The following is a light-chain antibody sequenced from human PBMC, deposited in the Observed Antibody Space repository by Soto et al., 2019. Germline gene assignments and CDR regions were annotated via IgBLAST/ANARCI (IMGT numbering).Light chain of an antibody. Sequence: QSVLTQPPSASGTPGQKVTISCSGSNSNIGRNYVSWYQHLPGTAPKLLIYSNNQRPSGVPDRFSGSKSGTSASLAIRELRSQDGADYFCAAWDDILRGVFGRGTKVTVL. J-gene: IGLJ3*02. V-gene: IGLV1-47*02. CDR3: AAWDDILRGV. CDR2: SNN. CDR1: NSNIGRNY.